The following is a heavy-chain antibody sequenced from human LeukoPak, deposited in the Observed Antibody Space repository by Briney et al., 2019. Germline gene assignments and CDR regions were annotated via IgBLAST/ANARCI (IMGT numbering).Heavy chain of an antibody. V-gene: IGHV3-53*01. D-gene: IGHD5-18*01. Sequence: GGSLRLSCAASGFTVSSNHMSWVRQAPGKGLEWVSVIYSGGSTYYADSVKGRFTISRDNSKKTLYLQMNSLRAEDTAVYYCARVDTAMAVDYWGQGTLVTVSS. CDR2: IYSGGST. CDR3: ARVDTAMAVDY. CDR1: GFTVSSNH. J-gene: IGHJ4*02.